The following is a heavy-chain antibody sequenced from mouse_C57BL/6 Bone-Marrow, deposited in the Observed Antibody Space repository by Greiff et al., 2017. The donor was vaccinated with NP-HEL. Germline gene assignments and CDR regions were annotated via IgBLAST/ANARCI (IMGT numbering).Heavy chain of an antibody. Sequence: VQLQQSGPELVQPGASVKISCKASGYTFTDYYMTWVKQSPGKGLEWIGDINPNNGGTSYNQKFKGKATLTVDNSSSTAYMELRSLTSEDSAGFCRDRVGNDMEYRGHGTSVTV. D-gene: IGHD3-3*01. V-gene: IGHV1-26*01. CDR3: DRVGNDMEY. CDR2: INPNNGGT. CDR1: GYTFTDYY. J-gene: IGHJ4*01.